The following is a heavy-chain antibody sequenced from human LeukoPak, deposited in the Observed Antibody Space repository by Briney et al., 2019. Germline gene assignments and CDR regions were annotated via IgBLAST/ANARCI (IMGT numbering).Heavy chain of an antibody. Sequence: SETLSLTCTVSGGSISGSSYYWGWIRQPPGKGLEWIGSIYYSGSTYYNPSLKSRVTISVDTSKNQFSLKLSSVTAADTAVYFCARQPPVSKGPPYYYYMDVWGKGTTVTVSS. V-gene: IGHV4-39*01. CDR2: IYYSGST. CDR1: GGSISGSSYY. J-gene: IGHJ6*03. CDR3: ARQPPVSKGPPYYYYMDV.